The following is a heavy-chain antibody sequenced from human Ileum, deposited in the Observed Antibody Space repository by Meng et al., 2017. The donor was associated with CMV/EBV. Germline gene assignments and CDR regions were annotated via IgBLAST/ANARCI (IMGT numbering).Heavy chain of an antibody. V-gene: IGHV3-7*01. CDR2: IKEDGSEK. D-gene: IGHD3-10*01. CDR1: GFSFSTYA. J-gene: IGHJ4*02. Sequence: GESLKISCTASGFSFSTYAMTWVRQAPGKGLEWVANIKEDGSEKYYLDAVKGRFSISRDNTNNLLFLQMNSLRAEDTAVYYCAGARLVRGLVISPIDYWGQGTVVTVSS. CDR3: AGARLVRGLVISPIDY.